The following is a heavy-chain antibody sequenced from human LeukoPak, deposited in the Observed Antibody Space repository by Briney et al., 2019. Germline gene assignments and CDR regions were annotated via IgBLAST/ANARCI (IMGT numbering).Heavy chain of an antibody. CDR1: GYTLTELS. V-gene: IGHV1-24*01. D-gene: IGHD6-19*01. CDR3: ATPKKRGEYSSGWYDAFDI. CDR2: FDPEDGET. Sequence: SVKVSCKVSGYTLTELSMHWVRQAPGKGLEWMGGFDPEDGETIYAQKFQGRVTMTEDTSTDTAYMELSSLRSEDTAVYYCATPKKRGEYSSGWYDAFDIWGQGTVVTVSS. J-gene: IGHJ3*02.